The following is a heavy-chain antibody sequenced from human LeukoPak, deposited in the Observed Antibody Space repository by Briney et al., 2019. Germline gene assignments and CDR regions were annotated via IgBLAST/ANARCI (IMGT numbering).Heavy chain of an antibody. D-gene: IGHD6-19*01. J-gene: IGHJ6*03. CDR1: EFTFSTYG. CDR2: ISGRDGNT. V-gene: IGHV3-23*01. CDR3: AKGGSSGFFVVNYYMDV. Sequence: GGSLRLSCAASEFTFSTYGMNWVRQAPGKGLEWVSAISGRDGNTYYADSVKGRFTISRDNSKNTLYLQMNSLRAEDTAVYYCAKGGSSGFFVVNYYMDVWGKGTTVTISS.